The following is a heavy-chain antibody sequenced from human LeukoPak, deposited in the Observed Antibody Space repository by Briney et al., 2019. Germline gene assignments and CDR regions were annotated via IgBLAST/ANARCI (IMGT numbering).Heavy chain of an antibody. V-gene: IGHV1-69*04. Sequence: SVKVSCKASGGTFSSYAISWVRQAPGQGLEWMGRIIPILGIANYAQKFQGRVTITADKSTSTAYMELSSLRSEDTAVYYCARDIPAACCYYGMDVWGQGTTATVSS. CDR3: ARDIPAACCYYGMDV. CDR1: GGTFSSYA. D-gene: IGHD2-2*01. CDR2: IIPILGIA. J-gene: IGHJ6*02.